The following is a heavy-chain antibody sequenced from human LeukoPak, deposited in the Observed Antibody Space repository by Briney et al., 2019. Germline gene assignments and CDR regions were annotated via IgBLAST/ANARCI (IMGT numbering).Heavy chain of an antibody. CDR2: ISSSGTTI. D-gene: IGHD2-15*01. V-gene: IGHV3-48*03. Sequence: GGSLRLSCAASGFTFSSYEMNWVRQAPGKGLEWVSYISSSGTTIYYADSVKGRFTISRDNAKNSLYLQMNSLRAEDTAVYYCARAIESTPTLDSWGQGTLVTVSS. CDR1: GFTFSSYE. J-gene: IGHJ4*02. CDR3: ARAIESTPTLDS.